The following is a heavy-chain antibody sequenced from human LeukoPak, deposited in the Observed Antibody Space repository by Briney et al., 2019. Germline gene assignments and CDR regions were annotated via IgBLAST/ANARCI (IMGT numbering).Heavy chain of an antibody. CDR2: IIPILDIP. Sequence: ASVKVSCKASGGTFNSYSFSWVRQAPGQGLEWMGRIIPILDIPKYAQKFHGRLTASADKSTTTVYMELSSLTSEDTAMYYCARESSYGDSLRPKCFDPWGQGTLVTVSS. CDR3: ARESSYGDSLRPKCFDP. J-gene: IGHJ5*02. V-gene: IGHV1-69*04. D-gene: IGHD4-17*01. CDR1: GGTFNSYS.